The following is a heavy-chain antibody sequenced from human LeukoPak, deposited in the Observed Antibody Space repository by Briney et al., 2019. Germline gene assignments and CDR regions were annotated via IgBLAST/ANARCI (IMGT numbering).Heavy chain of an antibody. CDR2: IKQDGSEK. CDR1: GFTFSSYW. V-gene: IGHV3-7*03. Sequence: PGGSLRLSCAASGFTFSSYWTSWVRQAPGKGLEWAANIKQDGSEKYYVDSVKGRFTISRDNAKNSLYLQMNSLRAEDTAVYYCARFTIFGVVPDYWGQGTLVTVSS. D-gene: IGHD3-3*01. J-gene: IGHJ4*02. CDR3: ARFTIFGVVPDY.